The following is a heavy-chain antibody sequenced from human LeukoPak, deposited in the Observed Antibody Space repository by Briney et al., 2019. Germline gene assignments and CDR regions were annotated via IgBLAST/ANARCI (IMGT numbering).Heavy chain of an antibody. CDR3: ARGVGGIHSSSSVV. CDR1: GFTFSDNY. CDR2: ISSSGGSI. Sequence: GGSLRLSCAASGFTFSDNYMSWIRQAPGKGLEWVSYISSSGGSIYYADSVKGRFTISRDNARNSLYLQMNTLRAEDTAVYYCARGVGGIHSSSSVVWGQGTLVTVSS. J-gene: IGHJ4*02. D-gene: IGHD6-6*01. V-gene: IGHV3-11*04.